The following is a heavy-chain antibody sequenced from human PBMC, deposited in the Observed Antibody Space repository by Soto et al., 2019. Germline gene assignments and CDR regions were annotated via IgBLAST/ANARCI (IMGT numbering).Heavy chain of an antibody. CDR1: GFTFSNYI. D-gene: IGHD6-13*01. J-gene: IGHJ5*02. Sequence: EVQLVESGGGLVKPGGSLRLSCAASGFTFSNYIMNWVRQAPGKGLEWVSSISSNSNYIYYPDSVKGRFAISRDNAKNPLYLQMNRLRVEDTAGYYCAGDRAAAGGGGFDPWGQGTLVTVSS. CDR3: AGDRAAAGGGGFDP. CDR2: ISSNSNYI. V-gene: IGHV3-21*01.